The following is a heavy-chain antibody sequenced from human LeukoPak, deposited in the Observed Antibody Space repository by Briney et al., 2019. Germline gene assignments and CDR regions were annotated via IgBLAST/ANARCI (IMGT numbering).Heavy chain of an antibody. D-gene: IGHD3-10*01. Sequence: SETLSLTCTVSGGSISSGGYYWSWIRQHPGKGPEWIGYIYYSGSTYYNPSLKSRVTISVDTSKNQFSLKLSSVTAADTAVYYCARARDYYGSGSYCFDPWGQGTLVTVSS. V-gene: IGHV4-31*03. J-gene: IGHJ5*02. CDR3: ARARDYYGSGSYCFDP. CDR1: GGSISSGGYY. CDR2: IYYSGST.